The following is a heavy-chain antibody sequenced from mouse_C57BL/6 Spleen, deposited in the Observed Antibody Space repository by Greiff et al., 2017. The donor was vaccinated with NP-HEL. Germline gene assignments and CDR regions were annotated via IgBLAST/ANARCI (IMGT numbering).Heavy chain of an antibody. J-gene: IGHJ3*01. CDR1: GFTFSNYW. Sequence: EVKVEESGGGLVQPGGSMKLSCVASGFTFSNYWTNWVRQSPEKGLEWVAQIRLKSDNYATHYAESVKGRFTISRDDSKSSVYLQMNNLRAEDTGIYYCLENWDWFAYWGQGTLVTVSA. V-gene: IGHV6-3*01. D-gene: IGHD4-1*01. CDR2: IRLKSDNYAT. CDR3: LENWDWFAY.